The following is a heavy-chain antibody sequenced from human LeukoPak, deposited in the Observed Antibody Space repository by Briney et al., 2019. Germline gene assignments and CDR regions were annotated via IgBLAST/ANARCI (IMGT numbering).Heavy chain of an antibody. V-gene: IGHV1-69*04. J-gene: IGHJ4*02. Sequence: ASVKVSCKASGGTFSSYAISWVRQAPGQGLEWMGRIIPILGIANYAQKFQGRVTITADKSTSTAYMELSSLRSEDTAVYYCARDWGEVGAPNPPFDSWGQGTLVAVSS. CDR3: ARDWGEVGAPNPPFDS. D-gene: IGHD1-26*01. CDR1: GGTFSSYA. CDR2: IIPILGIA.